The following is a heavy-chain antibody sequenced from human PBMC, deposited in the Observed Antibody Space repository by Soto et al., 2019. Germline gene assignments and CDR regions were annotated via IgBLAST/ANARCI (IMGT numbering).Heavy chain of an antibody. CDR2: INPLSGIP. D-gene: IGHD2-2*01. CDR1: GGTFVRHV. CDR3: AAPACAATWCSPSHNLDH. J-gene: IGHJ4*02. V-gene: IGHV1-69*09. Sequence: QVQLVQSGAEVKKPESSVKVSCQTSGGTFVRHVISWVRQAPGQGPEWMGKINPLSGIPNYAQKFQDRVTFTADTDSSTAYMELSSLRSDDTAVYYCAAPACAATWCSPSHNLDHWGQGTLATVSS.